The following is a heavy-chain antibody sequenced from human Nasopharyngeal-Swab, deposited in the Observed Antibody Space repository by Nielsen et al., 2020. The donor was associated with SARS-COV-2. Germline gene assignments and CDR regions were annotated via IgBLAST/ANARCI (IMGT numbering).Heavy chain of an antibody. V-gene: IGHV4-31*02. CDR2: IYYTGST. D-gene: IGHD6-13*01. CDR3: ARYPSSSWSSYGMDV. J-gene: IGHJ6*02. Sequence: WIRQPPGKGLEWIGYIYYTGSTYCNPSLKSRVTISVDTSKSQFSLKLTSVTAADTAVYYCARYPSSSWSSYGMDVWGQGTTVTASS.